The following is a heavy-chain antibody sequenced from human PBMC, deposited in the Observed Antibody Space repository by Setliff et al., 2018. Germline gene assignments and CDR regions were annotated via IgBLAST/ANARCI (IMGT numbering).Heavy chain of an antibody. CDR3: ARTGTYRYFDS. J-gene: IGHJ4*02. CDR1: DDSISSRHYY. CDR2: IYTSWST. V-gene: IGHV4-61*09. Sequence: SETLSLTCTVSDDSISSRHYYWSWIRQPAGKGLEWLGQIYTSWSTNYNPSLKGRATLSIDASKKQFSLNLTSVTAADTAVYYCARTGTYRYFDSWGQGSRVTVSS. D-gene: IGHD1-7*01.